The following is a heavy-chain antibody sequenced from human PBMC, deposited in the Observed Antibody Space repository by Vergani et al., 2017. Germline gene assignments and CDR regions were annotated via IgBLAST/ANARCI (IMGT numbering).Heavy chain of an antibody. J-gene: IGHJ3*02. CDR3: ARDHRDYNNYPGTFDI. Sequence: QVQLVESGGGLVKPGGSLRLSCAASGFSFSDHYMTWIRQAPGKGLEWVSYISNSGNTIEYADSVKCRFSISRANAKSSLFLQMDSLRAEDTAVYYCARDHRDYNNYPGTFDIWGQGSMVTVSS. CDR1: GFSFSDHY. V-gene: IGHV3-11*01. CDR2: ISNSGNTI. D-gene: IGHD5-24*01.